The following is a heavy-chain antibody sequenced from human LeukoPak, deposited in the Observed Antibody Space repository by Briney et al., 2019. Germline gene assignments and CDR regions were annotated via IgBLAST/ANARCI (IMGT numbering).Heavy chain of an antibody. CDR3: ARLGPQWLVRYYFDY. V-gene: IGHV3-30-3*01. J-gene: IGHJ4*02. CDR1: GFTFSSYA. D-gene: IGHD6-19*01. Sequence: SGGSLRLSCAASGFTFSSYAMHWVRQAPGKGLEWVAVIALDAYREYHADSVKGRFTISRDNAKNSLYLQMNSLRAEDTAVYYCARLGPQWLVRYYFDYWGQGTLVTVSS. CDR2: IALDAYRE.